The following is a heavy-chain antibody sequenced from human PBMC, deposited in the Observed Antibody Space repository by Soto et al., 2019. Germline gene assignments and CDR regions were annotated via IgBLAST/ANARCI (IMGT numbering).Heavy chain of an antibody. CDR1: GGTFSSYA. CDR3: ARYNWNDSAFDI. Sequence: SVKVSCKASGGTFSSYAISWVRQAPGQGLEWMGGIIPIFGTANYAQKFQGRVTITADKSTSTAYMELSSLRSEDTAVYYCARYNWNDSAFDIWGQGTIVTVSS. J-gene: IGHJ3*02. CDR2: IIPIFGTA. V-gene: IGHV1-69*06. D-gene: IGHD1-1*01.